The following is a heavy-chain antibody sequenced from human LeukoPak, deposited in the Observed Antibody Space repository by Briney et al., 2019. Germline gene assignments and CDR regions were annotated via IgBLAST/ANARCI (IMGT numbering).Heavy chain of an antibody. CDR3: ARSKGPALDY. Sequence: GGSLSLSCAASGFTFSSYSMNWVRQAPGKGLEWVSSISSSSSYIYYADSVKGRFTISRDNAKNSLYLQMNSLRAEDTAVYYCARSKGPALDYWGQGTLVTVSS. V-gene: IGHV3-21*01. CDR2: ISSSSSYI. J-gene: IGHJ4*02. CDR1: GFTFSSYS.